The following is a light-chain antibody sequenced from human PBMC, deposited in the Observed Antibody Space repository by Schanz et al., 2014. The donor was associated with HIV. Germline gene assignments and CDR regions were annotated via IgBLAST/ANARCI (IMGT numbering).Light chain of an antibody. CDR2: DVT. CDR3: SSYTTSSTLV. Sequence: QSALTQPASVSGSPGQSITISCTGTSSDVGGYNYVSWYQQHPGKAPKLMIYDVTNRPSGVSNRFSGSKSGYTASLTISGLQADDEADYYCSSYTTSSTLVFGGGTKVTVL. V-gene: IGLV2-14*03. J-gene: IGLJ2*01. CDR1: SSDVGGYNY.